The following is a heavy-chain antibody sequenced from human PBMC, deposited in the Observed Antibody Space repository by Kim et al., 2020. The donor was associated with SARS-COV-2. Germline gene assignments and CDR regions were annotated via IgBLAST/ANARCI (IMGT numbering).Heavy chain of an antibody. J-gene: IGHJ1*01. D-gene: IGHD1-26*01. V-gene: IGHV4-34*01. CDR3: AVGAWDPRLQY. Sequence: TDYNASLKRRVTISQDTSKNQFSLKVNFVTAADTALYYCAVGAWDPRLQYWGQGTLVTVSS. CDR2: T.